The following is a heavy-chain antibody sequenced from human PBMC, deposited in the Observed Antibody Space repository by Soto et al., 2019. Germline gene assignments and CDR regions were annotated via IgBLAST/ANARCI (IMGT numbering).Heavy chain of an antibody. CDR3: ARQGGGKDYSSSWYLEFHGMDV. Sequence: PGESLKISCKGSGYSFTSYWISWVRQMPGKGLEWMGRIDPSDSYTNYSPSFQGHVTISADKSISTAYLQWSSLKASDTAMYYCARQGGGKDYSSSWYLEFHGMDVWGQGTTVTVSS. V-gene: IGHV5-10-1*01. J-gene: IGHJ6*02. CDR2: IDPSDSYT. D-gene: IGHD6-13*01. CDR1: GYSFTSYW.